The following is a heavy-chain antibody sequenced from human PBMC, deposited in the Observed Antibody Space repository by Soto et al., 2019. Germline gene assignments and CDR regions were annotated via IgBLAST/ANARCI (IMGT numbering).Heavy chain of an antibody. CDR2: INPSGEHT. V-gene: IGHV1-46*02. D-gene: IGHD2-15*01. CDR1: GYSFKDRY. Sequence: ASVNVSCKSSGYSFKDRYMHWVRQAPGRGLEWVGIINPSGEHTNYAQQFRGRVAMTRDTSTSTAYMELRSLRSEDTAVYFCARISCKGGSCYFDFDHWGQGTLVTVSS. CDR3: ARISCKGGSCYFDFDH. J-gene: IGHJ4*02.